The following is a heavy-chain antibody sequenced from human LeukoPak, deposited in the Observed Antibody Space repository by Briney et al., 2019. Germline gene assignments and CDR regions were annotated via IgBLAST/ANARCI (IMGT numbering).Heavy chain of an antibody. V-gene: IGHV4-59*08. J-gene: IGHJ4*02. CDR1: GGSISSYY. D-gene: IGHD3-22*01. Sequence: SETLSLTCTVSGGSISSYYWSWIRQPPGKGLEWIGYIYYSGSTNYNPSLKSRVTISVDTSKNQFSLKLSSVTAADTAVYYCARLFTPSYYYDSATQDYWGQGTLVTVSS. CDR2: IYYSGST. CDR3: ARLFTPSYYYDSATQDY.